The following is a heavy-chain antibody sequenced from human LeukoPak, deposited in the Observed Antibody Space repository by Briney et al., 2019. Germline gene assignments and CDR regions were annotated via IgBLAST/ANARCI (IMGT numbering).Heavy chain of an antibody. Sequence: PSETLSLTCTVSGGSISSYYWSWIRQPPGKGLEYIGYIYYSGSTNYNPSLKSRVTISVDTSKNQLSLKLSSLTAADTAVYYCARHEYSGSYYGLSWFDPWGQGTLVTVSS. V-gene: IGHV4-59*08. CDR3: ARHEYSGSYYGLSWFDP. D-gene: IGHD1-26*01. CDR1: GGSISSYY. CDR2: IYYSGST. J-gene: IGHJ5*02.